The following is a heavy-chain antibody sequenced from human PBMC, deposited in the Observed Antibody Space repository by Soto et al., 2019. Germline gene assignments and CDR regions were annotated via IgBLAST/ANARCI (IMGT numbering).Heavy chain of an antibody. CDR2: IYYSGST. CDR3: ARDGGGNSPFDY. J-gene: IGHJ4*02. V-gene: IGHV4-59*01. Sequence: QVQLQESGPRLVKPSETLSLTCTVSGGSISSYYWSWIRQPPGKGLEWIGYIYYSGSTNYNPSLKSRVTISVDTSKNQFSLKLSSVTAADTAVYYCARDGGGNSPFDYWGQGTLVTVSS. CDR1: GGSISSYY. D-gene: IGHD2-21*02.